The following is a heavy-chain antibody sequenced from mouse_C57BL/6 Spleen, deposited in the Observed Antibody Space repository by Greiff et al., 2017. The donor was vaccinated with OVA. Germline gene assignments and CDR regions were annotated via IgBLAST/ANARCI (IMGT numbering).Heavy chain of an antibody. CDR1: GYTFTSYW. J-gene: IGHJ1*03. D-gene: IGHD1-1*01. V-gene: IGHV1-55*01. CDR3: ARKGDYYGSSDWYFDV. CDR2: IYPGSGST. Sequence: LQQPGAELVKPGASVKMSCKASGYTFTSYWITWVKQRPGQGLEWIGDIYPGSGSTNYNEKFKSKATLTVDTSSSTAYMQLSSLTSEDSAVYYCARKGDYYGSSDWYFDVWGTGTTVTVSS.